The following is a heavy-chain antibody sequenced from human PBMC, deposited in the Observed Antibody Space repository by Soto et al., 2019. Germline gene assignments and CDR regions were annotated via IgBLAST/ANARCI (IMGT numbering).Heavy chain of an antibody. Sequence: ILSLTCSLSGDCISSGGYYWSWIRQHPGKGLEWIGYIYYSGSTYYNPSLKSRVTISVDTSKNQFSLKLSSVTAADTDVYYCARTSRSGIEYWGQGTLVTVSS. CDR3: ARTSRSGIEY. V-gene: IGHV4-31*03. J-gene: IGHJ4*02. D-gene: IGHD3-10*01. CDR1: GDCISSGGYY. CDR2: IYYSGST.